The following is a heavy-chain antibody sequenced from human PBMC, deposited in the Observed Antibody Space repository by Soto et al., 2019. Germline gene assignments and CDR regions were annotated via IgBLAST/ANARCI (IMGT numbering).Heavy chain of an antibody. Sequence: GGSLRLSCAASGFTFSSYSMNWVRQAPGKGLEWVSYISSSSSTIYYADSVKGRFTISRDNAKNSLYLQMNSLRDEDTAVYYCASRFTIFGVALGYGMDVWGQGTTVTVSS. CDR2: ISSSSSTI. V-gene: IGHV3-48*02. CDR1: GFTFSSYS. J-gene: IGHJ6*02. CDR3: ASRFTIFGVALGYGMDV. D-gene: IGHD3-3*01.